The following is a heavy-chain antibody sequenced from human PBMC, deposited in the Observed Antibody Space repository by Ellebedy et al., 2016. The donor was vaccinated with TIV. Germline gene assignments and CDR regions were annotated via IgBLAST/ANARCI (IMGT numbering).Heavy chain of an antibody. D-gene: IGHD6-13*01. Sequence: PGGSLRLSCAASGFTFSIYWMNWVRQAPGKGLEWVAVIWYDGTTKYYIDSVKGRFSISRDSSKNTVDLQMNSLRVEDTAVYYCARDQGYSSSWLTDWGQGTLVTVSS. CDR1: GFTFSIYW. J-gene: IGHJ4*02. V-gene: IGHV3-33*08. CDR2: IWYDGTTK. CDR3: ARDQGYSSSWLTD.